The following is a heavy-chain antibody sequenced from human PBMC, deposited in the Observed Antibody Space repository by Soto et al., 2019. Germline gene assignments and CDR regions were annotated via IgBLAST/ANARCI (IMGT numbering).Heavy chain of an antibody. J-gene: IGHJ4*02. D-gene: IGHD6-6*01. Sequence: QLHLQESGPGLVKPSETLSLTCTVSGDSIASTSYYWGWIRQPPGKGPVWIGSIYYTVTTYYNPSLNSRVTTTVDTSKGQVSLNLNSVTAADTAVYYCARHEGRSSFPFDYWGQGTLVTVSS. V-gene: IGHV4-39*01. CDR2: IYYTVTT. CDR3: ARHEGRSSFPFDY. CDR1: GDSIASTSYY.